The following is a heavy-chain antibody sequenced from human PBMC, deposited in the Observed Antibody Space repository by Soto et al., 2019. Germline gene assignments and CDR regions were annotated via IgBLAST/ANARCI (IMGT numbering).Heavy chain of an antibody. CDR1: GGSFSGYY. V-gene: IGHV4-34*01. CDR3: ARPGGGVKESRTAMVKKESEQGPYYYYGMDV. D-gene: IGHD5-18*01. Sequence: SETLSLTCAVYGGSFSGYYWSWIRQPPGKGLEWIGEINHSGSTYYNPSLKSRVTISVDTSKNQFSLKLSSVTAADTAVYYCARPGGGVKESRTAMVKKESEQGPYYYYGMDVWGQGTTVTVSS. J-gene: IGHJ6*02. CDR2: INHSGST.